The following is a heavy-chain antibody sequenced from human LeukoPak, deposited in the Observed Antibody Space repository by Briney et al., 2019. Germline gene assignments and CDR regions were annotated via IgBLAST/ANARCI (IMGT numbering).Heavy chain of an antibody. D-gene: IGHD3-9*01. J-gene: IGHJ6*04. CDR2: IWHDGSHK. CDR3: ARDAALYDITGYYYGMDV. V-gene: IGHV3-33*01. Sequence: GGSLRLSCAASGFAFNTYAMHWVRQAPGQGLEWVALIWHDGSHKFYSNSVRGQFTISRDNSKNTVSLQMNNLRPEDTAVYYCARDAALYDITGYYYGMDVWGKGTTVTVSS. CDR1: GFAFNTYA.